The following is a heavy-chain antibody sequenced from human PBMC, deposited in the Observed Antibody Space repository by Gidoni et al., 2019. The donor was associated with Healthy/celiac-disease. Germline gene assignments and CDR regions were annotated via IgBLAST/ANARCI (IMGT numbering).Heavy chain of an antibody. Sequence: QLQLQESGPGLVKPSATLSLTCTVSGGSISSSSYYWGWIRQPPGKGLEWIGSIYYSGSTYYNPSLKSRVTISVDTSKNQFSLKLSSVTAADTAVYYCARRYIVATTVFDYWGQGTLVTVSS. J-gene: IGHJ4*02. V-gene: IGHV4-39*01. CDR1: GGSISSSSYY. CDR3: ARRYIVATTVFDY. CDR2: IYYSGST. D-gene: IGHD5-12*01.